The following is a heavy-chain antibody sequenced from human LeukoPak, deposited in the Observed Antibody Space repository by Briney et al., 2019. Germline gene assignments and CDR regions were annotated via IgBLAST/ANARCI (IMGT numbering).Heavy chain of an antibody. CDR2: IYYNGNT. V-gene: IGHV4-59*01. CDR1: DGSINSYY. D-gene: IGHD1-26*01. J-gene: IGHJ6*02. Sequence: SETLSLTCSVSDGSINSYYWNWIRRPPGKGLEWIGYIYYNGNTNYSPSLKSRVTMSVDTSKNPFSLKVSSVTAADTAVYYCARGRSNYYGMDVWGQGTTVTVSS. CDR3: ARGRSNYYGMDV.